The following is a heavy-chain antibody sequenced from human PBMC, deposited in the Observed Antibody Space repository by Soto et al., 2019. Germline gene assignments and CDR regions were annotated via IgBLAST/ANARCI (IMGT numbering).Heavy chain of an antibody. Sequence: QVQLVESGGGVVQPGRSLRLSCAGSGFTFSAYGMDWVRQAPGKGLEWVAVISYDGSNKYYADSVKGRFTISRDNSKNRLYLQMNSLRSEDTAVYFCAKDRMGAGVRGYFDYWGQGTLVTVSS. V-gene: IGHV3-30*18. D-gene: IGHD3-10*01. CDR1: GFTFSAYG. CDR3: AKDRMGAGVRGYFDY. CDR2: ISYDGSNK. J-gene: IGHJ4*02.